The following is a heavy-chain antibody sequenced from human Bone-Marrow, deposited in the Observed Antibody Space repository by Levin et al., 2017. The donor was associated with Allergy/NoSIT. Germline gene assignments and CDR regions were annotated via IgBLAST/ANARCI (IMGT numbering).Heavy chain of an antibody. CDR3: ARHYSGDYYVDYWYYGMDV. J-gene: IGHJ6*02. Sequence: KASETLSLTCSVSGGSISPYYWSWIRQPPGKGLEWIGYVFFSGSTTYNPSLQSRATFSVDTSKNQFSLTLTSVTAADTAVYYCARHYSGDYYVDYWYYGMDVWGQGTTVTVSS. D-gene: IGHD5-12*01. V-gene: IGHV4-59*08. CDR2: VFFSGST. CDR1: GGSISPYY.